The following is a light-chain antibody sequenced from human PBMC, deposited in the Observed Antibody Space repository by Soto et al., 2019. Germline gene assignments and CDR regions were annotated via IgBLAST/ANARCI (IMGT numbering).Light chain of an antibody. CDR1: SSNIGAGYD. V-gene: IGLV1-40*01. J-gene: IGLJ2*01. CDR2: GNS. Sequence: QSVLTQPPSVSGAPGQRVTISCTGSSSNIGAGYDVHWYQQLPGTAPKLLIYGNSNRPSGVPDRFSGSKSGTSASLAITGLQAEDEADYYCQSYDSSLSGVVFGRGTQLTVL. CDR3: QSYDSSLSGVV.